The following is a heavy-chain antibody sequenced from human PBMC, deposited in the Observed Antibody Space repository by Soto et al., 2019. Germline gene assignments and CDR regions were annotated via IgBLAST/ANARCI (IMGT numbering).Heavy chain of an antibody. CDR2: INHGGST. D-gene: IGHD6-6*01. CDR1: GGSFTGYS. Sequence: PSETLSLTCAVYGGSFTGYSWTWIRQPPGRGLEWIGEINHGGSTNYNPSLKSRVTILVDTSKRQFSLNLNSVTAADTAVYYCARQRHILIGARPRRPFDQWGQGTLVTVSS. J-gene: IGHJ4*02. V-gene: IGHV4-34*01. CDR3: ARQRHILIGARPRRPFDQ.